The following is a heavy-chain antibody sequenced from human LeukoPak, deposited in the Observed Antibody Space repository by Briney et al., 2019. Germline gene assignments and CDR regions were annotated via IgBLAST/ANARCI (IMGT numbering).Heavy chain of an antibody. D-gene: IGHD1-26*01. Sequence: GGSLRLSCAASGFTFSSYGMHWVRQAPGKGLEWVAVISSEGSEKFYADSVKGRFTTSRDNSKNTLNLQMNSLRVEDTAVYYCAKDKGREGDYWGQGTLVTVSS. CDR1: GFTFSSYG. CDR2: ISSEGSEK. V-gene: IGHV3-30*18. CDR3: AKDKGREGDY. J-gene: IGHJ4*02.